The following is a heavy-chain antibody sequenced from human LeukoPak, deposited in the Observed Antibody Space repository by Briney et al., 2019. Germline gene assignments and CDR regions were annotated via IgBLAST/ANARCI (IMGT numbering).Heavy chain of an antibody. V-gene: IGHV4-39*07. CDR1: GDSISSSGYY. D-gene: IGHD1-26*01. CDR3: ARSSREPSGSYYDY. J-gene: IGHJ4*02. Sequence: SETLSLTCTVSGDSISSSGYYWGWIRQPPGKGLEWIGSIHYSGSTNYNPSLKSRVTISVDTSKNQFSLKLSSVTAADTAVYYCARSSREPSGSYYDYWGQGTLVTVSS. CDR2: IHYSGST.